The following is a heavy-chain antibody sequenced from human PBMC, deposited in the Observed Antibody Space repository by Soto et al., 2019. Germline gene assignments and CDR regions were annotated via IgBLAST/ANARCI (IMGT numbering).Heavy chain of an antibody. CDR2: ISWNGGRI. CDR1: GFTFDDFS. Sequence: GGSLRLSCAASGFTFDDFSLHWVRQAPGKGLEWVSGISWNGGRIGYANSVKGRFTISRDNAKNSLYLQMNSLRPEDTALYYCAKATTPLRFYFYYGMDVWGQGTTVTVSS. J-gene: IGHJ6*02. V-gene: IGHV3-9*01. D-gene: IGHD5-12*01. CDR3: AKATTPLRFYFYYGMDV.